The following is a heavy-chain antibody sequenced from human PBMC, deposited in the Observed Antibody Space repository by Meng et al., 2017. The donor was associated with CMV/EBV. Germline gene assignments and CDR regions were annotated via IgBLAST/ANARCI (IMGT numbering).Heavy chain of an antibody. Sequence: ASVKVSCKASGYTFTGYSMHWVRQAPGQGLEWMGWISAYNGNTNYAQKLQGRVTMTTDTSTSTAYMELRSLRSDDTAVYYCARDRNWNYYEISANLDYWGQGTLVTVSS. J-gene: IGHJ4*02. CDR3: ARDRNWNYYEISANLDY. D-gene: IGHD1-7*01. V-gene: IGHV1-18*04. CDR1: GYTFTGYS. CDR2: ISAYNGNT.